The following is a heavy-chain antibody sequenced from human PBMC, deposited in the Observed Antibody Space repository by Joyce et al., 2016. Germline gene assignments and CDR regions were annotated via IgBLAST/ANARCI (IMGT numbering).Heavy chain of an antibody. Sequence: EVQLVESGGGLVQPGGSLRLSCAASGFTFSSYSMNWVRQAPGNGLEWVSYISSSSSTIYYADSVKGRFTISRDNAKNSLYLQMNSLRAEDTAVYYCAKADYGDKIDAFDIWGQGTMVTVSS. V-gene: IGHV3-48*01. CDR3: AKADYGDKIDAFDI. CDR1: GFTFSSYS. CDR2: ISSSSSTI. D-gene: IGHD4-17*01. J-gene: IGHJ3*02.